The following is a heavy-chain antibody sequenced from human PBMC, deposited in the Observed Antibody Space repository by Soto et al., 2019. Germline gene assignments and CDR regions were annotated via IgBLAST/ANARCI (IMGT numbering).Heavy chain of an antibody. CDR1: GGSISSSNW. Sequence: QVQLQESGPGLVKPSGTLSLTCAVSGGSISSSNWWSWVRQPPGKGLEWIGEIYHSGSTNYNPSLKRRVAISADTSKYQCALKLSSVTAADTAVYYCPRIAAAGPNFNHWGQGTLVTVSS. CDR3: PRIAAAGPNFNH. V-gene: IGHV4-4*02. CDR2: IYHSGST. D-gene: IGHD6-13*01. J-gene: IGHJ5*02.